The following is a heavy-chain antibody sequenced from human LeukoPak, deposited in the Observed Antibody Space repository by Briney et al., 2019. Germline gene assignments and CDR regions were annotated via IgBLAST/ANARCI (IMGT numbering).Heavy chain of an antibody. CDR2: IYHSGST. Sequence: SETLSLTCTVSGGSISSGGYYWSWIRQPPGKGLEWIGYIYHSGSTYYNPSLKSRVTISVDRSKNQFSLKLSSVTAADTAVYYCAGNDYGGNSSPGYWGQGTLVTVSS. CDR1: GGSISSGGYY. V-gene: IGHV4-30-2*01. J-gene: IGHJ4*02. D-gene: IGHD4-23*01. CDR3: AGNDYGGNSSPGY.